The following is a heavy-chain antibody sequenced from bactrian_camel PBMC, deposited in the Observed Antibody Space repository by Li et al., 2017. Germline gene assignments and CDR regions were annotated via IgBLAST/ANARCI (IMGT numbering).Heavy chain of an antibody. Sequence: HVQLVESGGGSVQAGENLTLSCTASGFTFDDSDIKWYRQAPGNEYKLVSGISPDGKTFYDDSVKGRFTISQDNAKRTVYLRMNNLKPEDAATYYCAAEEVGAITNTKWDRNTFSSWGPGTQVTVS. D-gene: IGHD4*01. CDR3: AAEEVGAITNTKWDRNTFSS. V-gene: IGHV3S61*01. J-gene: IGHJ6*01. CDR2: ISPDGKT. CDR1: GFTFDDSD.